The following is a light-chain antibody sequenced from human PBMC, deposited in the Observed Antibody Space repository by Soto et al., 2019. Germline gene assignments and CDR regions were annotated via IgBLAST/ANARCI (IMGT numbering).Light chain of an antibody. CDR3: SSYTSSITHVV. CDR2: DVS. V-gene: IGLV2-14*01. Sequence: QSVLTQPASVSGSPGQSITISCTGTSSDVGGYNYVSWYQQHPGKAPKLMISDVSIRPSGVSNRFSGSKSGNTASLTISGLQAEDEADYYCSSYTSSITHVVFGGGTKLTVL. J-gene: IGLJ2*01. CDR1: SSDVGGYNY.